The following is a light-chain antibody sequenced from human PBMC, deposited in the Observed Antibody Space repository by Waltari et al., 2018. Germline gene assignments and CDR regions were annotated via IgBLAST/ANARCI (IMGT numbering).Light chain of an antibody. J-gene: IGKJ2*01. CDR1: QSIGAS. CDR2: DAS. Sequence: EIVLTQSPATLSLSPGERAPLSCRASQSIGASLAWYRQKPGQAPRLLIYDASIRATGIPARFSGTGSGTDFTLTISSLEPEDFAVYYCQQRSNWPLYTFGQGTKLEI. V-gene: IGKV3-11*01. CDR3: QQRSNWPLYT.